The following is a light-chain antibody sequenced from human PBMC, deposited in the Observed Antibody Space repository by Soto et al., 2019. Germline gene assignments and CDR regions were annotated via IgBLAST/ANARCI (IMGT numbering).Light chain of an antibody. CDR1: QSVSSY. CDR2: DAS. V-gene: IGKV3-11*01. J-gene: IGKJ4*01. CDR3: QQRSNWGLT. Sequence: ELVFTHSPATLSLSPAERATLSCRASQSVSSYLAWYQQKPGQAPRLLIYDASNRATGIPARFSGSGSGTDFTLTISSLEPEDFAVYYCQQRSNWGLTFGGGTKVDIK.